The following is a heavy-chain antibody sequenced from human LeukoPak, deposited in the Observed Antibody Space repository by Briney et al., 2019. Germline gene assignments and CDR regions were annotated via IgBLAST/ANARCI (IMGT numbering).Heavy chain of an antibody. J-gene: IGHJ4*02. CDR2: VSSSGGST. CDR3: TKNAGSSRSWYKDH. CDR1: GFTFSSYA. V-gene: IGHV3-23*01. D-gene: IGHD6-13*01. Sequence: PGGSLRLSCAASGFTFSSYAMSWVRQAPGKGLEWVSSVSSSGGSTFYADSVKGRFTISRDNSKNTLYLQMNSLSAEDTAIYYCTKNAGSSRSWYKDHWGQGTLVTVSS.